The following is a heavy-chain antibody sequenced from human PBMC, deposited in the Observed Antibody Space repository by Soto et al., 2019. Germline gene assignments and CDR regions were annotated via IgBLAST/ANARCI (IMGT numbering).Heavy chain of an antibody. CDR2: INHSGST. J-gene: IGHJ6*03. CDR3: ARRGSSFSYYYMDV. V-gene: IGHV4-34*01. Sequence: SETLSLTCAVYSGSFSGYYWSWIRQPPGKGLEWIGEINHSGSTNYNPSLKSRVTISVDTSKNQFSLKLSSVTAADTAVYYCARRGSSFSYYYMDVWGKGTTVTVSS. CDR1: SGSFSGYY. D-gene: IGHD6-6*01.